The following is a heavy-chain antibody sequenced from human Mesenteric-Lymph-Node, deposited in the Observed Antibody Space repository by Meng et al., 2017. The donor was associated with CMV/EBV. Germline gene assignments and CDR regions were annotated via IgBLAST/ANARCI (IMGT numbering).Heavy chain of an antibody. V-gene: IGHV1-2*02. J-gene: IGHJ4*02. CDR1: GYTFTGYY. CDR3: ARDRDYYDSSGSDYLDY. CDR2: INPNSGGT. Sequence: ASVKVSCKASGYTFTGYYMHWVRQAPGQGLEWMGWINPNSGGTNYAQKFQGRVTITRDTSISTAYMELSRLRSDDTAVYYCARDRDYYDSSGSDYLDYWGQGTQVTVSS. D-gene: IGHD3-22*01.